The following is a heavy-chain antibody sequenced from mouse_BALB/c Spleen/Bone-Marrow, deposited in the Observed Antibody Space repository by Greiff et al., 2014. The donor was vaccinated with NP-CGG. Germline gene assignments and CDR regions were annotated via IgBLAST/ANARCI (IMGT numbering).Heavy chain of an antibody. Sequence: VMLVESGVELVKPGASVKLSCKASGNTFTSYDINWVRQRPEQGLEWIGWIFPGDGTTKYNEKFKGKATLSTDKSSSTVHMQLSRLTSEDSAVYFCVRSRLRDWYFDVWGAGTTVTISS. J-gene: IGHJ1*01. V-gene: IGHV1S56*01. D-gene: IGHD1-2*01. CDR1: GNTFTSYD. CDR3: VRSRLRDWYFDV. CDR2: IFPGDGTT.